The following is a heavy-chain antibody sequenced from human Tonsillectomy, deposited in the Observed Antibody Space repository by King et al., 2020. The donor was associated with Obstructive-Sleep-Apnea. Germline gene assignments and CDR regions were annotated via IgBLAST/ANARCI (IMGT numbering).Heavy chain of an antibody. CDR2: MYYSGNT. Sequence: VQLQESGPGLVKPSETLSLTCTVSGGSISNYYWSWIRQPPGKGLEWIGYMYYSGNTNFNPSLKSRVTTSADTSKIQFSLRLSSVTAADTAVYYCARHRGVEDYGGYGDYFDYWGQGTLVTVSS. D-gene: IGHD5-12*01. CDR3: ARHRGVEDYGGYGDYFDY. V-gene: IGHV4-59*08. J-gene: IGHJ4*02. CDR1: GGSISNYY.